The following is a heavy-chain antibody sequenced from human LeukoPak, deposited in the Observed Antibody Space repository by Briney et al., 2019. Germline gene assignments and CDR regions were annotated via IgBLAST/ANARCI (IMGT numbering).Heavy chain of an antibody. CDR3: ARDPPTYYYGSGRGAFDI. Sequence: GRSLRLSCAASGFTFSSYSMNWVHQAPGKGLEWVSSISSSSSYIYYADSVKGRFTISRDNAKNSLYLQMNSLRAEDTAVYYCARDPPTYYYGSGRGAFDIWGQGTMVTVSS. V-gene: IGHV3-21*01. D-gene: IGHD3-10*01. J-gene: IGHJ3*02. CDR2: ISSSSSYI. CDR1: GFTFSSYS.